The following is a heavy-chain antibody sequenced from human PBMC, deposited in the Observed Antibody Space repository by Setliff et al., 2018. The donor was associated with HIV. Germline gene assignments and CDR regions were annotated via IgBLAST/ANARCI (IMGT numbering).Heavy chain of an antibody. CDR1: RDSINGHW. Sequence: KTSETLSLTCTVSRDSINGHWWSWIRQPPGKGLEWTGSIHYSGITHYNPPLKSRLTMSVDTSKNQVSLKLTSVTAADTAVYYCARYKCINFACVGFDIWGQGTVVTVSS. J-gene: IGHJ3*02. CDR2: IHYSGIT. V-gene: IGHV4-59*11. D-gene: IGHD3-9*01. CDR3: ARYKCINFACVGFDI.